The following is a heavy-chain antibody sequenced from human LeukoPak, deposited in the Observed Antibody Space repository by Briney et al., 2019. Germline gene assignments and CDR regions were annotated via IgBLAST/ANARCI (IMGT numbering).Heavy chain of an antibody. D-gene: IGHD1-14*01. V-gene: IGHV3-48*03. Sequence: GGSLRLSCAASGFSISSYEMNWVRQAPGKGLEWVSHISSSGSTIWYADSVKGRFTISRDNAKNSVYLQMSSLRAEDTAVYYCARVEPAPYFYYMDVWGKGTTVTVSS. CDR1: GFSISSYE. CDR2: ISSSGSTI. J-gene: IGHJ6*03. CDR3: ARVEPAPYFYYMDV.